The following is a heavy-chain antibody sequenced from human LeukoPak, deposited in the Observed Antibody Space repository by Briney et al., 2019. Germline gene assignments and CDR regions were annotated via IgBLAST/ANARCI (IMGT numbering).Heavy chain of an antibody. CDR3: ARDQNYGDYWENYMDV. J-gene: IGHJ6*03. CDR2: IKQDGSEK. D-gene: IGHD4-17*01. CDR1: GFTFSSYW. V-gene: IGHV3-7*01. Sequence: PGGSLRLSCAASGFTFSSYWMSWVRQAPGKGLEWVANIKQDGSEKYYVDSVKGRFTISRDNAKNPLYLQMNSLRAEDTAVYYCARDQNYGDYWENYMDVWGKGTTVTVSS.